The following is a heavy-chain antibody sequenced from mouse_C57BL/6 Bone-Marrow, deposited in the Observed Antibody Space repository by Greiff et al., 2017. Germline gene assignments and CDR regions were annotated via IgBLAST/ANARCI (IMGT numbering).Heavy chain of an antibody. D-gene: IGHD1-1*02. CDR1: GFTFSSYA. J-gene: IGHJ2*01. V-gene: IGHV5-9-1*02. CDR2: ISSGGDYI. Sequence: EVQLVESGEGLVKPGGSLKLSCAASGFTFSSYAMSWVRQTPEKRLEWVAYISSGGDYIYYADTVKGRFTLSRDNARNTLYLQMSSLKSEDTAMYYCTRERYGGGSYVSFDYWGQGTTLTVSS. CDR3: TRERYGGGSYVSFDY.